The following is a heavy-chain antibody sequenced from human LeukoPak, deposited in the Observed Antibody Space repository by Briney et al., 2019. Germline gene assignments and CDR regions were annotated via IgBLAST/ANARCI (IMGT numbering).Heavy chain of an antibody. D-gene: IGHD6-13*01. CDR3: SSHALWQQLVPYYFDY. CDR1: GFTFDDYA. Sequence: GGSLRLSCAASGFTFDDYAMHWVRQAPGKGLEWVSLISWDGGSTYYADSVKGRFTISRDDSKSVAYLQMNSLKIEDTAVYYCSSHALWQQLVPYYFDYWGQGTLVTVSS. CDR2: ISWDGGST. V-gene: IGHV3-43*01. J-gene: IGHJ4*02.